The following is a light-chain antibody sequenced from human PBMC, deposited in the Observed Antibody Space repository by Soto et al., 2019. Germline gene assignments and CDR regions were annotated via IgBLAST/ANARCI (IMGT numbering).Light chain of an antibody. CDR2: EAT. CDR3: SSYTTNNAHV. V-gene: IGLV2-14*02. J-gene: IGLJ2*01. Sequence: QSVLTQPASVSGSPGQSITISCSGTSNDVGGYDLVSWYQQHPGKAPRLIIYEATKRPSGVSDRFSASKSGNTASLTISGLQAEDEADYYCSSYTTNNAHVFGGGTKLTVL. CDR1: SNDVGGYDL.